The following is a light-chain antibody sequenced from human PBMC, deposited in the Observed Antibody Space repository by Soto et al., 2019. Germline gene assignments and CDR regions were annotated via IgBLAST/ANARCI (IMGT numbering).Light chain of an antibody. Sequence: EIVLTQSPGTLSLSPGETATLSCTSRKSISNDYLAWYQQKPGQTLMLLIYRATSRATGIPERFSGSGSGTDFILTIIRLETEDFAVYYCHQYVTSPYTFGQGTKLEIK. V-gene: IGKV3-20*01. CDR1: KSISNDY. J-gene: IGKJ2*01. CDR3: HQYVTSPYT. CDR2: RAT.